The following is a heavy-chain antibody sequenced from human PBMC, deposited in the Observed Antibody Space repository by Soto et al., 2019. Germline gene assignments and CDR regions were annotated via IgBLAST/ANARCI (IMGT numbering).Heavy chain of an antibody. J-gene: IGHJ3*02. CDR3: TDLLRGVGAFDI. CDR1: GFSFTDVG. D-gene: IGHD3-3*01. CDR2: VKDKTDGETT. V-gene: IGHV3-15*01. Sequence: EMQLVQSGGGLVKPGGSLRLSCAASGFSFTDVGMCWVLQAPGKGLEWVARVKDKTDGETTDYAAPVEGRFTISRDDSKNTLSLQMNSLKTEDTAVYYCTDLLRGVGAFDIWGQGTMVTVSS.